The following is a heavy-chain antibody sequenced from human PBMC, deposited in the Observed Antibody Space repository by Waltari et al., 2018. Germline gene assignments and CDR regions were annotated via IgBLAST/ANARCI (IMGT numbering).Heavy chain of an antibody. Sequence: RVPCKASGDTFSNNAISWVRQAPGQGLEWMGRISPVLGSVKSAEKFQGRVTLSADASSTTVYMELSSLRSEDTAVYYCARTVTLFAGVVQGYYFDYWGQGTLVTVSS. CDR2: ISPVLGSV. D-gene: IGHD2-15*01. V-gene: IGHV1-69*11. CDR1: GDTFSNNA. J-gene: IGHJ4*02. CDR3: ARTVTLFAGVVQGYYFDY.